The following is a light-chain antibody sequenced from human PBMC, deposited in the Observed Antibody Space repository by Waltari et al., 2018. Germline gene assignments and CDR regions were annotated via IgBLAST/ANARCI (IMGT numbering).Light chain of an antibody. CDR3: CSYAGLGTYV. J-gene: IGLJ1*01. Sequence: QSALTQPASVSGTPGQSITISCTGTTSDVGNYDLVSWYQHHPGKAPKLLICEVFKRPSGVSSRFSGSKSGSTASLTISGLQPDDEADYYCCSYAGLGTYVFGSGTKVTVL. CDR2: EVF. CDR1: TSDVGNYDL. V-gene: IGLV2-23*02.